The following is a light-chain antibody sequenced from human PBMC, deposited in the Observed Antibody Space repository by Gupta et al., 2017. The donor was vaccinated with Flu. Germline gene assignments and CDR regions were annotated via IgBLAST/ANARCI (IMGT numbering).Light chain of an antibody. CDR1: EDISNY. Sequence: SSLSASVGDRVAITCQASEDISNYLNWYHQKPGKAPKLLIYDASNLETGVPSRFSGSGSGTHFTLTITSLQPEDIGTYYCQQYDYGPPLTFGPGTKVDVK. J-gene: IGKJ3*01. CDR3: QQYDYGPPLT. V-gene: IGKV1-33*01. CDR2: DAS.